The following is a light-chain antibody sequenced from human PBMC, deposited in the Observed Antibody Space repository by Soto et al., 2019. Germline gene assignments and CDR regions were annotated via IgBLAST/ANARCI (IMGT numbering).Light chain of an antibody. J-gene: IGKJ1*01. CDR3: QQYHNYWT. CDR2: KAS. V-gene: IGKV1-5*03. CDR1: QTINTW. Sequence: DIQMTQSPSTLSASVGDRVTITCRTSQTINTWLAWYQQKPGEAPKLLIYKASSLESGVPSRFSGSGSGTEFTLTISSLQPDDFATYYCQQYHNYWTFGQGTKVDIK.